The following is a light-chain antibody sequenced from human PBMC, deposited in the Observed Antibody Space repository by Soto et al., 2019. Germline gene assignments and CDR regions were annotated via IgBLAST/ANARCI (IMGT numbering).Light chain of an antibody. CDR3: QQSYSTPYT. CDR2: EAS. CDR1: QSISSY. V-gene: IGKV1-39*01. J-gene: IGKJ2*01. Sequence: DIQMTQSPSSLSASVGDRVTITCRASQSISSYLNWYQQKPGKAPKLLIYEASNLQSGVPSRFSGSGSGTDFTLTISSLQPEDFATYYCQQSYSTPYTFGPGTKLEIK.